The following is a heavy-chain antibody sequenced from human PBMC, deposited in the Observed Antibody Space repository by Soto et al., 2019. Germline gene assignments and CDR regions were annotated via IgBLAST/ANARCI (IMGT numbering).Heavy chain of an antibody. CDR3: ARDRGYGSGSYYPNWFDP. CDR2: IIPIFGTA. CDR1: GGTFSSYA. D-gene: IGHD3-10*01. V-gene: IGHV1-69*12. Sequence: QVQLVQSGAEVKKPGYSVKVSCKVSGGTFSSYAISWGREAPGQGLEWMGGIIPIFGTANYAQKFQGRVTITADESTSTAYMELSSLRSEDTAVYYCARDRGYGSGSYYPNWFDPWGQGTLVTVSS. J-gene: IGHJ5*02.